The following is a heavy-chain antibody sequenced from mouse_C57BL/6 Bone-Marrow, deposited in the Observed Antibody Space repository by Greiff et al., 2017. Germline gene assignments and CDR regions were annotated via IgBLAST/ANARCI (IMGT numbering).Heavy chain of an antibody. V-gene: IGHV1-54*01. D-gene: IGHD2-5*01. CDR2: INPGSGGT. CDR3: ARPYYSNYWYFDV. J-gene: IGHJ1*03. CDR1: GYAFTNYL. Sequence: QVQLQQSGAELVRPGTSVKVSCKASGYAFTNYLIEWVKQRPGQGLEWIGVINPGSGGTNYNEKFKSKATLTVDTSSSTAYMQLSSLTSEDSAVYYCARPYYSNYWYFDVWGTGTTVTVSS.